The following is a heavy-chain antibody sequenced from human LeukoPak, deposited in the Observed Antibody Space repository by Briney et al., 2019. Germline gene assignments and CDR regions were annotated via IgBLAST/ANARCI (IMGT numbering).Heavy chain of an antibody. V-gene: IGHV1-24*01. CDR2: FDPEDGET. CDR3: ATKYINSGWYKGWFDP. D-gene: IGHD6-19*01. CDR1: GYTLTELS. J-gene: IGHJ5*02. Sequence: ASVKVSCKVSGYTLTELSMHWVRQAPGKGLEWMGGFDPEDGETIYAQKFQGRVTMTEDTSTDTAYMELSSLRSEDTAVYYCATKYINSGWYKGWFDPWGQATLVTVSS.